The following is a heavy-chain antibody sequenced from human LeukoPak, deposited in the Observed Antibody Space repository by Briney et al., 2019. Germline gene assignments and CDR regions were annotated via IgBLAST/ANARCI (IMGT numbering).Heavy chain of an antibody. CDR2: IYPHGDP. CDR3: ARAKLEPAGTGAFDI. D-gene: IGHD6-19*01. Sequence: GGSLRLSCAASGFTVSSNYMSWVRQAPGKGLEWVSAIYPHGDPHYADSVKGRFTISRDNSKNSLYMQMETLRAEDTALYYCARAKLEPAGTGAFDIWGPGTVVTVSS. CDR1: GFTVSSNY. J-gene: IGHJ3*02. V-gene: IGHV3-53*01.